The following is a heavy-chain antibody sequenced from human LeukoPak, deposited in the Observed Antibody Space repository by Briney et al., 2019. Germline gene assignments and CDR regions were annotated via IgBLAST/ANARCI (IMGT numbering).Heavy chain of an antibody. CDR2: ISGSGGST. CDR3: ASIHVLRYTRVGAFDI. Sequence: GGSLRLSCAASGFTFSSYAMSWVRQAPGKGLEWVSAISGSGGSTHYADSVKGRFTISRDNSKNTLYLQMNSLRAEDTAVYYCASIHVLRYTRVGAFDIWGQGTMVTVSS. CDR1: GFTFSSYA. V-gene: IGHV3-23*01. J-gene: IGHJ3*02. D-gene: IGHD3-9*01.